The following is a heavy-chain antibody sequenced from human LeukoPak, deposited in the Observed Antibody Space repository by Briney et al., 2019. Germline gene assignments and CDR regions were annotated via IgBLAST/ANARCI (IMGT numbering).Heavy chain of an antibody. J-gene: IGHJ4*02. Sequence: SETLSLTCAVYGGSFSGYYWSWFRQPAGKGLEWIGRIYTTGSTNYNPSLESRVTMSGDTSKNQFSLKLSSVTAADTAVYYCARESYDAWDYWGPGTLVTVSS. CDR3: ARESYDAWDY. V-gene: IGHV4-4*07. D-gene: IGHD1-1*01. CDR1: GGSFSGYY. CDR2: IYTTGST.